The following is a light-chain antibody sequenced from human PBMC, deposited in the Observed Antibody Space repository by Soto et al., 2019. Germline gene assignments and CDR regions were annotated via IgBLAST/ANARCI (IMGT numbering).Light chain of an antibody. J-gene: IGLJ3*02. V-gene: IGLV7-46*01. CDR2: DTS. CDR3: LLTYSGDRPV. CDR1: TGAVTSGHY. Sequence: QAVVTQEPSLTVSPGGTVTLTCGSSTGAVTSGHYPYWFQQKPGQAPRTLIYDTSSQQSWTPARFSGSLLGGKAALTLSGAQPEDEADYYCLLTYSGDRPVFGGGTKLTVL.